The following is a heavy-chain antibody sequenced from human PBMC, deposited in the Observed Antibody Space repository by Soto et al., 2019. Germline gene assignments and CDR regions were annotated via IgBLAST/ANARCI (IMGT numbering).Heavy chain of an antibody. Sequence: QVQLQESGPGLVKPSETLSLTCTVSGGSITRGGYYWSWIRQHPGKGREWIGDSYNSGNTYYNPSLKRSCTISVDTSDTQFSLELTSVTASDTAVYYCARDPAPCGQGTLVTVSS. J-gene: IGHJ5*02. V-gene: IGHV4-31*03. CDR1: GGSITRGGYY. CDR3: ARDPAP. CDR2: SYNSGNT.